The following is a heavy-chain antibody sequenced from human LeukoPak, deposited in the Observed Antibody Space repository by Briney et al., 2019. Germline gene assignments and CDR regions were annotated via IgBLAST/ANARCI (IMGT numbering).Heavy chain of an antibody. CDR1: GGSISSYY. CDR3: ARAVIVGAMSTYFDY. CDR2: IYYSGST. J-gene: IGHJ4*02. Sequence: PSETLSLTCTVSGGSISSYYWSWIRQPPGKGLEWIGYIYYSGSTNYNPSLKSRVTISVDTSKNQFSLKLSSVTAADTAVYYCARAVIVGAMSTYFDYWGQGTLVTVSS. V-gene: IGHV4-59*01. D-gene: IGHD1-26*01.